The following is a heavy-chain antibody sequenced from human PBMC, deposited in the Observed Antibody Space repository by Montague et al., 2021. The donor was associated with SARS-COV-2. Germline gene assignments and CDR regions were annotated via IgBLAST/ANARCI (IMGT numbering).Heavy chain of an antibody. CDR3: AREGGRIQRWLRGDDAFNI. D-gene: IGHD5-18*01. J-gene: IGHJ3*02. CDR1: GGSISDGGYS. V-gene: IGHV4-31*03. Sequence: TRSLTCTVSGGSISDGGYSWTWIRQHPGKGLEWIGYVYYSGSNFYNPSLKSRITISVDTSKNQFSLKLSSVTAADTAVYYCAREGGRIQRWLRGDDAFNIWGQGTLVTVSS. CDR2: VYYSGSN.